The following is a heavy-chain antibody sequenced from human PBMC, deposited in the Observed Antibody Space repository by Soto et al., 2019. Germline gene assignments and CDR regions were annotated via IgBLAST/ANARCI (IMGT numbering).Heavy chain of an antibody. D-gene: IGHD3-10*01. J-gene: IGHJ4*02. CDR3: ARDLGSRDPFDY. V-gene: IGHV1-46*03. CDR1: GYTFTGYY. Sequence: GASVKVSCKASGYTFTGYYMHWMRQAPGQGLEWMGRINPSSGGTSYAQKFQGRVTMTRDTSTSTVYMELSSLRSEDTVVYYCARDLGSRDPFDYWGQGTLVTVSS. CDR2: INPSSGGT.